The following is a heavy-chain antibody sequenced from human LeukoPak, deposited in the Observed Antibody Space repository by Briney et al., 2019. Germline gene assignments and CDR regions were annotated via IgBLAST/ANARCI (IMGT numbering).Heavy chain of an antibody. V-gene: IGHV4-34*01. Sequence: SETLSLTCAVYGGSFSGYYWSWIRQPPGKGLEWIGEINHSGSTNYNPSLKSRVTISVDTSKNQFSLKLSSVTAADTAVYYCASLIGPDRVEGSPRAYYFDYWGQGTLVTVSS. D-gene: IGHD1-26*01. CDR2: INHSGST. J-gene: IGHJ4*02. CDR3: ASLIGPDRVEGSPRAYYFDY. CDR1: GGSFSGYY.